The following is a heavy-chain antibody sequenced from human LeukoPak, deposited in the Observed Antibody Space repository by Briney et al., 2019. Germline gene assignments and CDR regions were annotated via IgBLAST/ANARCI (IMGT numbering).Heavy chain of an antibody. CDR3: ARERKYDSNFDY. J-gene: IGHJ4*02. V-gene: IGHV3-74*01. CDR1: GFTFSSYW. D-gene: IGHD1-1*01. Sequence: GGSLRLSCAASGFTFSSYWMHWVRQPPGKGLVWVSRIKNDGSTTTSADSVKGRFTVSRDNAKNTLYLQMNSLRAEDTAVYYCARERKYDSNFDYWGQGTLVTVSS. CDR2: IKNDGSTT.